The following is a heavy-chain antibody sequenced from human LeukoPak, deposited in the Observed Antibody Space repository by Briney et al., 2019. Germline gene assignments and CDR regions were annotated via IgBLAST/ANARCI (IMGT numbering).Heavy chain of an antibody. CDR1: GFTFRNFA. CDR3: AKDLNWGGGY. D-gene: IGHD7-27*01. J-gene: IGHJ4*02. CDR2: VSASGGDT. Sequence: PAGTLRLSCAASGFTFRNFAMSWVRQAPGKGLDWVSTVSASGGDTYYADSVKGRFTISRDNSKNTLYLQMNSLRADDTAIYYCAKDLNWGGGYWGQGTLVTVSS. V-gene: IGHV3-23*01.